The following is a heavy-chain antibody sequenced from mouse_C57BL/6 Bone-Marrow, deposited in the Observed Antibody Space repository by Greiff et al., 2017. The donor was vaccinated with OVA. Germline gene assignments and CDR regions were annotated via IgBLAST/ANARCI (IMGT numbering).Heavy chain of an antibody. V-gene: IGHV1-19*01. J-gene: IGHJ3*01. CDR3: ARDARFAY. CDR2: INPYNGGT. Sequence: EVKLVESGPVLVKPGASVKMSCKASGYTFTDYYMNWVKQSHGKSLEWIGVINPYNGGTSYNQKFKGKATLTVDKSSSTAYMELNSLTSEDAAVYYCARDARFAYWGQGTLVTVSA. CDR1: GYTFTDYY.